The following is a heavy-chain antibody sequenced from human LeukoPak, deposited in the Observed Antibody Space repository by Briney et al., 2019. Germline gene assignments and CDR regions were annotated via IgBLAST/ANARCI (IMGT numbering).Heavy chain of an antibody. CDR2: ISSSSSYI. Sequence: GGSLRLSCAASGFTFSSDSMNWVRQAPGKGLEWVSSISSSSSYIYYADSVKGLFTISRDNAKNSLYLQMNSLRAEDTAVYYCARDGPLAVAGTSGDAFDIWGQGTMVTVSS. CDR1: GFTFSSDS. CDR3: ARDGPLAVAGTSGDAFDI. J-gene: IGHJ3*02. V-gene: IGHV3-21*01. D-gene: IGHD6-19*01.